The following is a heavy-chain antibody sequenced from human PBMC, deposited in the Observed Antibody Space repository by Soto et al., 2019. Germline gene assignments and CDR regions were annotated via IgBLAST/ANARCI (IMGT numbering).Heavy chain of an antibody. J-gene: IGHJ2*01. CDR2: ISTNTGNT. CDR1: GYTFTGYG. D-gene: IGHD2-2*01. Sequence: QVQLVQSRTEVKKPGASVKVSCRASGYTFTGYGISWVRQAPGQGLEWMGWISTNTGNTKYAQKLQGRVTMTKDTSTNSVFKELRSLRSDDTAVYYCARGVVVVAAAMFRYFDLWGRGTLVTVSS. CDR3: ARGVVVVAAAMFRYFDL. V-gene: IGHV1-18*01.